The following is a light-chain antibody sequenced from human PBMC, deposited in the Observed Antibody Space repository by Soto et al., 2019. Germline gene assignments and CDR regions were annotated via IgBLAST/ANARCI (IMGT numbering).Light chain of an antibody. Sequence: IQMTQSPSSLSASVGDRVNITCRASQRITTYLNWYQQKPGEAPKLLISTSGTLQRGVPSRFIGGGSGTDLTLTIPPLRPEDFATYFCQQTWSTPYTFGRGTKREIK. CDR3: QQTWSTPYT. V-gene: IGKV1-39*01. CDR2: TSG. CDR1: QRITTY. J-gene: IGKJ2*01.